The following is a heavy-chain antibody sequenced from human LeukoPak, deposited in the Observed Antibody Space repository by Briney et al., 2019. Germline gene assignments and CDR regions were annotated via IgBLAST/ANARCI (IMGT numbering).Heavy chain of an antibody. CDR3: AKDLGWELPAEAY. D-gene: IGHD1-26*01. Sequence: GGSLRLSCVASGFTFEKYVMNWVRQAPGKGLEWLATIYGSGVSISYADSVKGRFTIPRDNSNNTLYLQMNSLRAEDTAMYFCAKDLGWELPAEAYWGQGILVTVSS. J-gene: IGHJ4*02. CDR1: GFTFEKYV. CDR2: IYGSGVSI. V-gene: IGHV3-23*01.